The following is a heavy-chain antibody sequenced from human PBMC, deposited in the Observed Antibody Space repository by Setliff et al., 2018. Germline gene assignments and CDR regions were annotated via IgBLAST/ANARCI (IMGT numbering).Heavy chain of an antibody. CDR3: ARQTGEQLVDY. V-gene: IGHV4-34*01. Sequence: PSETLSLTCAVYGGSFSGYYWSWIRQPPGKGLEWIGEIYHSGSTNYNPSLKSRVTISVDTSKNQFSLKLSSVTAADTAVYYCARQTGEQLVDYWGQGTLVTVSS. J-gene: IGHJ4*02. D-gene: IGHD6-6*01. CDR1: GGSFSGYY. CDR2: IYHSGST.